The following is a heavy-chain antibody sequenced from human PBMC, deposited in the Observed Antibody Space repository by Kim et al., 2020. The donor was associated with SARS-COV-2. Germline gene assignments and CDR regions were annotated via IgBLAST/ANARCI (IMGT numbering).Heavy chain of an antibody. V-gene: IGHV1-69*13. CDR1: GGTFSNYA. Sequence: SVKVSCKASGGTFSNYAINWVRQAPGQGLEWMGGIIPIFGTANYAQKFQGRVTITADESTSTAYMELSSLRSEDTAVYYCARGGYCSGGSCFPYSYYGMDVWGQGTTVTVSS. J-gene: IGHJ6*02. D-gene: IGHD2-15*01. CDR3: ARGGYCSGGSCFPYSYYGMDV. CDR2: IIPIFGTA.